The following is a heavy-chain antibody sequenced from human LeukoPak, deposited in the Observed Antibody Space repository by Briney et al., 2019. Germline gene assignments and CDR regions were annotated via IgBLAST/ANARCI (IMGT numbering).Heavy chain of an antibody. CDR2: INHSGST. CDR1: GGSFSGYH. CDR3: VQSSSWLPSLDY. Sequence: SETLSLTCAVYGGSFSGYHWSWIRQPPGKGLEWIGEINHSGSTNYNPSLKSRVTISVDTSKNQFSLKLSSVTAADTAVYYCVQSSSWLPSLDYWGQGTLVTVSS. V-gene: IGHV4-34*01. J-gene: IGHJ4*02. D-gene: IGHD6-13*01.